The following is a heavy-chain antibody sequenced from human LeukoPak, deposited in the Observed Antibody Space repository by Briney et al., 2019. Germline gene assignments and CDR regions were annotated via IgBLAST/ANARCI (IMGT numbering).Heavy chain of an antibody. V-gene: IGHV4-34*01. CDR3: ARGGYCSSTSCYRRPNWFDP. CDR2: INHSGST. D-gene: IGHD2-2*02. CDR1: GGSFSGYY. J-gene: IGHJ5*02. Sequence: SETLSLTCAVYGGSFSGYYWSWIRQPPGKGLEWIGEINHSGSTNYNPSLKSRVTISVDTSKNQFSLKLSSVTAADTAVYYCARGGYCSSTSCYRRPNWFDPWGQGTLVTVSS.